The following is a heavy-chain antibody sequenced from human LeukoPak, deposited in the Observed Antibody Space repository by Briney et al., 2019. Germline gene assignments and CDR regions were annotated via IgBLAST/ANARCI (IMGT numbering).Heavy chain of an antibody. V-gene: IGHV1-18*01. CDR1: GYTFTSYG. CDR2: ISAYNGNT. J-gene: IGHJ3*02. Sequence: GASVKVSCKASGYTFTSYGISWVRQAPGQGLEWMGWISAYNGNTNYAQKLQGRVTMTTDTSTSTAYMELRSLRSDDTAVYYCARAWKTRLHSGYDLAFDIWGQGTMVTVSS. CDR3: ARAWKTRLHSGYDLAFDI. D-gene: IGHD5-12*01.